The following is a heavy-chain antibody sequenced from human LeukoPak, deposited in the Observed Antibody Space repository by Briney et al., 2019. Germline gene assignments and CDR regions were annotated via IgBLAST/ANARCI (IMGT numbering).Heavy chain of an antibody. Sequence: SETLSLTCTVSGGSITSNSYYWGWIRQPPGKGLEWIGSIYYSGSTYYNPSLKSRVSVSLDTSKNQFSLKLRSVSAADTAVYYCARSGGFTLVRGAVNNWFDLWGRGTLVTVSS. D-gene: IGHD3-10*01. CDR3: ARSGGFTLVRGAVNNWFDL. CDR2: IYYSGST. V-gene: IGHV4-39*07. CDR1: GGSITSNSYY. J-gene: IGHJ5*02.